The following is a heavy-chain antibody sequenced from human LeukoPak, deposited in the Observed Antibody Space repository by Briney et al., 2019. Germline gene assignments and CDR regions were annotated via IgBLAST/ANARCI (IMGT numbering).Heavy chain of an antibody. Sequence: GGSLRLSCAASGFTFSSYEMNWVRQAPGKGLEWVSYISSSGSTIYYADSVKGRFTISRDNAKNQLYLHMDSLRVEDTAVYYCARANYASGSYSQYFDYWGQGTLVTVSS. J-gene: IGHJ4*02. D-gene: IGHD3-10*01. CDR1: GFTFSSYE. CDR2: ISSSGSTI. CDR3: ARANYASGSYSQYFDY. V-gene: IGHV3-48*03.